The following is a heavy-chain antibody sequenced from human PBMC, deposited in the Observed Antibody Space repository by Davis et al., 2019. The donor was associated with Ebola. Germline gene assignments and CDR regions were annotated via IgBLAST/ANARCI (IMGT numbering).Heavy chain of an antibody. CDR3: ARDWSIAVAYYYYGMDV. V-gene: IGHV3-7*01. J-gene: IGHJ6*02. D-gene: IGHD6-6*01. Sequence: GESLKISCAASGFTFSSYWMSWVRQAPGKGLEWVANIKQDGSEKYYVDSVKGRFTISRDNAKNSLYLQMNSLRAEDTAVYYCARDWSIAVAYYYYGMDVWGQGTTVTVSS. CDR2: IKQDGSEK. CDR1: GFTFSSYW.